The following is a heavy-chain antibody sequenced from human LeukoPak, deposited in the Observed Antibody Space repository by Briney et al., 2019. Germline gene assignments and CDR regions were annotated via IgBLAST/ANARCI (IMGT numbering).Heavy chain of an antibody. J-gene: IGHJ4*02. D-gene: IGHD1-26*01. Sequence: SETLSLTCTVSGGSISSYYWSWIRQPPGKGLEWIGYIYYSGSTNYNPSLKSRVTISVDTSKNQLSLKLSSVTAADTAVYYCARISAYSGTYYWGQGTLVTVSS. CDR1: GGSISSYY. CDR3: ARISAYSGTYY. V-gene: IGHV4-59*08. CDR2: IYYSGST.